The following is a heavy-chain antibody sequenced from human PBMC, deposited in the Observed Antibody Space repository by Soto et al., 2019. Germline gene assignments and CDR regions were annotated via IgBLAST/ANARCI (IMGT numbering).Heavy chain of an antibody. CDR1: GFTFSDNS. J-gene: IGHJ4*02. CDR3: ARQRGGREGDY. CDR2: ISSTSIYI. Sequence: EVQLVESGGGLVKPGGSLRLSCAASGFTFSDNSMKWVRQAPGRGLEWVSSISSTSIYIFYADSVKGRFTISRDNAKNSLYLQMNSLRDEDTGIYYCARQRGGREGDYWGQGTLVIVSS. V-gene: IGHV3-21*04. D-gene: IGHD1-26*01.